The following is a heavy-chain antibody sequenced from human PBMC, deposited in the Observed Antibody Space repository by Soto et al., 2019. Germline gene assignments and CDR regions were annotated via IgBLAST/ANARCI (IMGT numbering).Heavy chain of an antibody. V-gene: IGHV3-23*01. J-gene: IGHJ4*02. D-gene: IGHD3-22*01. CDR2: ISDSGGRT. CDR1: GFTFNFFG. CDR3: ARDEFYYPSSGFYRFDY. Sequence: EVQLLESGGGLVQPGGSLRLSCEASGFTFNFFGMSWVRQAPGKGLKWVSVISDSGGRTDYAASVKGRFTISRDNSKNTLYLQMNSLRAEDTAVYYCARDEFYYPSSGFYRFDYWGQGILVTVSS.